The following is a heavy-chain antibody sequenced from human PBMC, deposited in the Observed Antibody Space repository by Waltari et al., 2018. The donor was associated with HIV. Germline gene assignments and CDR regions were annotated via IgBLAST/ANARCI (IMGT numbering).Heavy chain of an antibody. J-gene: IGHJ4*02. CDR3: TRALAY. V-gene: IGHV3-73*02. Sequence: EVQLVESGGGLVQPGGSLRVSCSPSGFTFSASAIHWVRQASGKGLEWVGRIRSRGNRYATAYGASVKGRFTVSRDDSKNTAYLQMNNLKTEDTAVYYCTRALAYWGQGTLVTVSP. CDR2: IRSRGNRYAT. CDR1: GFTFSASA. D-gene: IGHD3-16*01.